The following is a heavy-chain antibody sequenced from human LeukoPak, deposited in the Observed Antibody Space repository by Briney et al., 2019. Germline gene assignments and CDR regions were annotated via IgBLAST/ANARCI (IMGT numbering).Heavy chain of an antibody. J-gene: IGHJ6*03. Sequence: ASVKVSCKASGGTFSSYAISWVRQAPGQGLEWMGGIIPIFGTANYAQKFQGRVTITTDESTSTAYMELSSLRSEDTAVYYCARGIQLWELLYYYYYMDVWGKGTTVTVSS. CDR1: GGTFSSYA. CDR3: ARGIQLWELLYYYYYMDV. V-gene: IGHV1-69*05. D-gene: IGHD5-18*01. CDR2: IIPIFGTA.